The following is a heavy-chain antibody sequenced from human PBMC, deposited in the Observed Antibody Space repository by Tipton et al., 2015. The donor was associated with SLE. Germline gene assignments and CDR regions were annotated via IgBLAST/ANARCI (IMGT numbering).Heavy chain of an antibody. D-gene: IGHD3-16*02. J-gene: IGHJ6*02. CDR2: IYTRGST. Sequence: TLSLTCAVYGGSFSGYYWSWIRQPAGKGLEWIGRIYTRGSTNYNPSLKSRVTMSVDTSKNQFSLKLNSVTAADTAVYYCARGQGRLSYAYYYGMDVWGQGTTVTVSS. CDR1: GGSFSGYY. CDR3: ARGQGRLSYAYYYGMDV. V-gene: IGHV4-59*10.